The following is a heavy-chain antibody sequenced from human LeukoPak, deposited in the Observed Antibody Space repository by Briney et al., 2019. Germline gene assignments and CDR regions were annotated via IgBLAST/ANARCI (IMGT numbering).Heavy chain of an antibody. D-gene: IGHD6-13*01. J-gene: IGHJ4*02. CDR1: GYTFTSYD. Sequence: GGSLKVSCEASGYTFTSYDINWGRQAPGQGLEWMGWMKPNSGNTGYTQKSQGRVTMTRNTSISTAYMEMSSLRSEDTAVYYCARKTAQQLVFFDWWGQGTLVTLYS. CDR2: MKPNSGNT. CDR3: ARKTAQQLVFFDW. V-gene: IGHV1-8*01.